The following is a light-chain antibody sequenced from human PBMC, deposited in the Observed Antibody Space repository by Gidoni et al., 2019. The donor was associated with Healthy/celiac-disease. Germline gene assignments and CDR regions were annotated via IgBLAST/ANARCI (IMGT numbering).Light chain of an antibody. J-gene: IGKJ1*01. CDR2: AAS. Sequence: AIRMTQSPSSLSASTGDRVTITWRASQGISSYLAWYQQKPGKAPKLLIYAASTLQSGVPSRFSGSGSGTDFTLTISCLESEDFAIYYCQQHNSYPRTFGQGTKVEIK. V-gene: IGKV1-8*01. CDR1: QGISSY. CDR3: QQHNSYPRT.